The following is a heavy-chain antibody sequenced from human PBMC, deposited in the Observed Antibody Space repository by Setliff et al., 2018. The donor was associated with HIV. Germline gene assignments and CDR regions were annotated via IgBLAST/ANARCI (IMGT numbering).Heavy chain of an antibody. CDR3: ARHCGYSPGQICYYYLDI. D-gene: IGHD5-18*01. V-gene: IGHV4-34*01. Sequence: SETLSLTCTVYGGSFSGYYWSWIRQPPGKGLEWIGEINHSGSTNYNPSLKSRVTISVDTSKNQFSLNLSSVTAADTAVYYCARHCGYSPGQICYYYLDIRGKGTTVTVSS. J-gene: IGHJ6*03. CDR2: INHSGST. CDR1: GGSFSGYY.